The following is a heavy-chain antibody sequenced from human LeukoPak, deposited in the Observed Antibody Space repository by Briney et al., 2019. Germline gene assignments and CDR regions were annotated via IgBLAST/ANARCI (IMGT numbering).Heavy chain of an antibody. Sequence: GGSLRLSCAASGFTFSSYAMSWVRQAPGKGLEWVSAISGSGGSTYYADSVKGRFTISRDNSKNTLYLQMNSLRAEDTAVYYCAKDPKPIVVVPAAMSYWGQGTLVTVSS. D-gene: IGHD2-2*01. CDR1: GFTFSSYA. CDR3: AKDPKPIVVVPAAMSY. CDR2: ISGSGGST. J-gene: IGHJ4*02. V-gene: IGHV3-23*01.